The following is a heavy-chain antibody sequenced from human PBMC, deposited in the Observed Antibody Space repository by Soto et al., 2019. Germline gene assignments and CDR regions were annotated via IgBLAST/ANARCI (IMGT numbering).Heavy chain of an antibody. D-gene: IGHD1-26*01. V-gene: IGHV1-2*04. Sequence: ASVKVSCKASGYTFTGYYMHWVRQAPGQGLEWMGWINPNSGGTNYAQKFQGWVTMTRDTSISTAYMELSRLRSDDTAVYYCARAGGNYYGYGDYYYYYGMDVWGQGTTVTVSS. CDR1: GYTFTGYY. CDR2: INPNSGGT. CDR3: ARAGGNYYGYGDYYYYYGMDV. J-gene: IGHJ6*02.